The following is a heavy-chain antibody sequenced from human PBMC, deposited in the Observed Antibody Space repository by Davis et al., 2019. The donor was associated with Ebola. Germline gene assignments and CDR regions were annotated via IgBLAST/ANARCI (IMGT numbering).Heavy chain of an antibody. CDR1: GGSISSGGYS. V-gene: IGHV4-30-2*01. Sequence: LRLSCAVSGGSISSGGYSWSWIRQPPGKGLEWIGYIYHSGSTYYNPSLKSRVTISVDRSKNQFSLKLSSVTAADTAVYYCARGLSCSGGSCYYFDYWGQGTLVTVSS. J-gene: IGHJ4*02. CDR2: IYHSGST. CDR3: ARGLSCSGGSCYYFDY. D-gene: IGHD2-15*01.